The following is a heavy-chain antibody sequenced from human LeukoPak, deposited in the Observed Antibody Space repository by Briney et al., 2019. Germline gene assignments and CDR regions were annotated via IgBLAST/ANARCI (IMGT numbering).Heavy chain of an antibody. V-gene: IGHV3-23*01. D-gene: IGHD4-17*01. J-gene: IGHJ4*02. CDR1: GFTFSSYA. CDR2: ISASDGST. CDR3: AKDLYVDYVGDY. Sequence: QPGGSLRLSCAASGFTFSSYAMSWVRQAPGKGLEWVSTISASDGSTFYADSVKGRFTISRDNSKNTLYLQMNSLRAEDTAVYFCAKDLYVDYVGDYWGQGTLVTVSS.